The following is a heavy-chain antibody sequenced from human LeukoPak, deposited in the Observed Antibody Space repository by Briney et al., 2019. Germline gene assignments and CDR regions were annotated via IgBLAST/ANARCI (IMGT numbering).Heavy chain of an antibody. Sequence: EASVKVSCQTSGYTFTGYYIHWVRQATGQGLEWMGWINPNSVGTNYAQNFQGRVTMTRDTSINTAYMELGRLRSDDTAVYYCARSLGLDTAVVNRPWGQGTLTTVSS. J-gene: IGHJ5*02. CDR3: ARSLGLDTAVVNRP. V-gene: IGHV1-2*02. CDR2: INPNSVGT. D-gene: IGHD5-18*01. CDR1: GYTFTGYY.